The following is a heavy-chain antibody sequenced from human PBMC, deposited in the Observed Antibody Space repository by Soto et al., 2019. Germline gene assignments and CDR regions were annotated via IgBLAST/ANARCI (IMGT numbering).Heavy chain of an antibody. D-gene: IGHD2-2*01. CDR3: AREGRYIVVVPAARGRKSNWFDP. Sequence: SETLSLTCTVSGGSISSGDYYWSWIRQPPGKGLEWIGYIYYSGSTYYNPSLKSRVTISVDTSKNQFSLKLSSVTAADTAVYYCAREGRYIVVVPAARGRKSNWFDPWGQGTLVTAPQ. CDR1: GGSISSGDYY. J-gene: IGHJ5*02. CDR2: IYYSGST. V-gene: IGHV4-30-4*01.